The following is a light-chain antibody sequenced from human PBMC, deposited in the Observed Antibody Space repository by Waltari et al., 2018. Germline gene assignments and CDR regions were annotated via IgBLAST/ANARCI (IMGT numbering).Light chain of an antibody. J-gene: IGKJ4*01. V-gene: IGKV3-20*01. CDR2: DTS. Sequence: ELVLTQSPGTLSLSPADRATLSASARQTVRTTYLAWYQQKPGQAPTLLIYDTSTRATGIPDRFSGSGSGTDFSLTISSLEPEDFAVYYCQQYDISPLTFGGGTKVETK. CDR1: QTVRTTY. CDR3: QQYDISPLT.